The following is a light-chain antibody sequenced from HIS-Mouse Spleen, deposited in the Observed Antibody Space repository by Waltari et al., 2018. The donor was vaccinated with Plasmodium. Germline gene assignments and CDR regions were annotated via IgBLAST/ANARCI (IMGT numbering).Light chain of an antibody. CDR2: DAS. Sequence: AIQLTQSPSSLSASVGDSVTITCRARPGISSALAWYQQKPGKAPKLLIYDASSLESGVPSRFSGSGSGTDFTLTISSLQPEDFASYYCQQFHLYPLTFGGGTKVEIK. V-gene: IGKV1-13*02. J-gene: IGKJ4*01. CDR3: QQFHLYPLT. CDR1: PGISSA.